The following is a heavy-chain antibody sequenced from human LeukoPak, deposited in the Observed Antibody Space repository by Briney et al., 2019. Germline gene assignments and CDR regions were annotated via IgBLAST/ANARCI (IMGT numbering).Heavy chain of an antibody. Sequence: PSETLSLTCTVSGGSISSGGYYWSWIRQQPGKGLEWIGYIYYSGSTYYNPSLKSRVTISVDTSKNQFSLKLSSVTAADTAVYYCARADCGGDCYRTSDAFDIWGQGTMVTVSS. CDR3: ARADCGGDCYRTSDAFDI. V-gene: IGHV4-31*03. J-gene: IGHJ3*02. CDR1: GGSISSGGYY. CDR2: IYYSGST. D-gene: IGHD2-21*02.